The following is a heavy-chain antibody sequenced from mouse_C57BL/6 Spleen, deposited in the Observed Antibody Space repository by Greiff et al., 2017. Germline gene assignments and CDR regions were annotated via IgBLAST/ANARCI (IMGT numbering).Heavy chain of an antibody. CDR2: INPNHGGT. Sequence: VQLQQSGPELVKPGASVKIPCKASGYTFTDYNMDWVKQSHGKSLEWIGDINPNHGGTIYNQKFKGKATLTVDKSSSTAYMELRSLTSEDTAVYYCASKGFYYDDGGFAYWGQGTLVTVSA. CDR1: GYTFTDYN. J-gene: IGHJ3*01. CDR3: ASKGFYYDDGGFAY. V-gene: IGHV1-18*01. D-gene: IGHD2-4*01.